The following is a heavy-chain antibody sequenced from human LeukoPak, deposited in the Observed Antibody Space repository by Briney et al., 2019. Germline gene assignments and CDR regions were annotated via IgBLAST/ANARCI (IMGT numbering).Heavy chain of an antibody. CDR1: DVSISTTDYY. CDR3: ARGPPYIVVVTAIGFFDY. D-gene: IGHD2-21*02. V-gene: IGHV4-39*01. J-gene: IGHJ4*02. Sequence: SETLSLTCTVSDVSISTTDYYWGWVRQPPGKGLEWIGSIFYSGNTFCDPSLKSRVTISVDTSKNQFSLKLTSVTAADTAVYYCARGPPYIVVVTAIGFFDYWGQGTLVTVSS. CDR2: IFYSGNT.